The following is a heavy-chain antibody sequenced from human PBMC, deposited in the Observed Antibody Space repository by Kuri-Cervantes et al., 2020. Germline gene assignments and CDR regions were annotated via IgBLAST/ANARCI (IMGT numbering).Heavy chain of an antibody. CDR1: EYTFTSYN. V-gene: IGHV1-8*01. CDR2: MNPNSGNR. CDR3: ARGAVLDFWSGHYVNWFDP. J-gene: IGHJ5*02. D-gene: IGHD3-3*01. Sequence: ASVKVSCKAFEYTFTSYNIHWVRQATGQGLEWMGWMNPNSGNRVSARKFQGRLSMTRNTSISTACMELSSLTSEDTAVYFCARGAVLDFWSGHYVNWFDPWGQGTLVTVSS.